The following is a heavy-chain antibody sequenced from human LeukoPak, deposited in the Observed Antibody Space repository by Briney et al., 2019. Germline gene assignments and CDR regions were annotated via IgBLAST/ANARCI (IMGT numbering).Heavy chain of an antibody. J-gene: IGHJ4*02. V-gene: IGHV3-74*01. D-gene: IGHD1-26*01. CDR2: INSEGSST. CDR3: ARGGTSGSLIY. Sequence: GGSQRLSCAASGFTFSSYWMHWVRQAPGKGLVWVSRINSEGSSTPYADSVKGRFTISRDNAKNTLYLQMNSLRAEDTAVYYCARGGTSGSLIYWGQGTLVTVSS. CDR1: GFTFSSYW.